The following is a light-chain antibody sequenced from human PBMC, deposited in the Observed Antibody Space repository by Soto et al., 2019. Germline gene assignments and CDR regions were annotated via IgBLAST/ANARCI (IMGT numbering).Light chain of an antibody. Sequence: EIVMTQSPATLSVSPGDRATLSCRASESVTSSLAWYQQKPGQPPRLLIYAASTRATDVPARFSGSGSGTDFILTISSLQSEDFAVYYCQQRSDWPPYTFGQGTKVDIK. CDR3: QQRSDWPPYT. V-gene: IGKV3-15*01. J-gene: IGKJ2*01. CDR2: AAS. CDR1: ESVTSS.